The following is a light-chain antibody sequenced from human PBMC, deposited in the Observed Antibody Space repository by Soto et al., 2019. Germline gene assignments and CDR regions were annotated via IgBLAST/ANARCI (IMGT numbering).Light chain of an antibody. V-gene: IGKV3-15*01. CDR2: YAS. CDR3: QQYNNWPPIT. Sequence: EIMMTQSPATLSVSPGERATLSCRASQSVRHNIAWYQQKPGQAPRLLIYYASTRATGIPARFSGSGSGTEFTRTISSLQSEDFALYYCQQYNNWPPITFGKGTRLEIK. J-gene: IGKJ5*01. CDR1: QSVRHN.